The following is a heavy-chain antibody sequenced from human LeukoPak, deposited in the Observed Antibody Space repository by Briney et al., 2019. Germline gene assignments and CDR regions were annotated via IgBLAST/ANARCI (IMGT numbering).Heavy chain of an antibody. CDR3: ARTHGGAGSPNNFDY. V-gene: IGHV3-53*01. D-gene: IGHD3-10*01. CDR1: GFTFSSYN. J-gene: IGHJ4*02. CDR2: IYSDGTT. Sequence: GGSLRLSCAASGFTFSSYNMNWVRQAPGKGLEWVSTIYSDGTTYYADSVKGRFTIPRDNSRNTVYLQMSSLRVEDTALYYCARTHGGAGSPNNFDYWGQGTLVTVSS.